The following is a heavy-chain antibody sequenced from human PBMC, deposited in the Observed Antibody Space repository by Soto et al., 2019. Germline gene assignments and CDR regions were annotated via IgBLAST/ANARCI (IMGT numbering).Heavy chain of an antibody. CDR2: IYYSGST. V-gene: IGHV4-31*03. Sequence: SETLSLTCTVSGGSISSGGYYWSWIRQHPGKGLEWIGYIYYSGSTYYNPSLKSRVTISVDTSKNQFSLKLSSVTAADTAVYYCASTMVRGVIPLLIDYWGQGTLVTVSS. CDR3: ASTMVRGVIPLLIDY. D-gene: IGHD3-10*01. J-gene: IGHJ4*02. CDR1: GGSISSGGYY.